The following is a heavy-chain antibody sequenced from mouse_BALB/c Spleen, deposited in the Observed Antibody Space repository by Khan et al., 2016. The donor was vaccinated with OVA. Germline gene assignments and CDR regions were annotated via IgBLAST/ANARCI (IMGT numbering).Heavy chain of an antibody. Sequence: EVQLQESGPGLVKPSQSLSLTCTVTGYSITSDCAWNWIRQFPGNKLEWMGYISYSGRTSYNPSLKSRISITRKPYKNQFFLQLNSVTTEDTATYYCARSVTITTVVATDFDCWGQGTTLTVSS. V-gene: IGHV3-2*02. CDR1: GYSITSDCA. J-gene: IGHJ2*01. D-gene: IGHD1-1*01. CDR3: ARSVTITTVVATDFDC. CDR2: ISYSGRT.